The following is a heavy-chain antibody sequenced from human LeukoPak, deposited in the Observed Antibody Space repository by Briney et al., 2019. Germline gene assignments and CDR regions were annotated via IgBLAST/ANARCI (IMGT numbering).Heavy chain of an antibody. CDR2: ISGSGGST. Sequence: GSLRLSCAASGFTFSSYAMSWVRQAPGKGLEWVSAISGSGGSTYYADSVKGRFTISRDNSKNTLYLQMNSPRAEDTAVYYCAKDRTYSSGWYYFDYWGQGTLVTVSS. V-gene: IGHV3-23*01. D-gene: IGHD6-19*01. J-gene: IGHJ4*02. CDR3: AKDRTYSSGWYYFDY. CDR1: GFTFSSYA.